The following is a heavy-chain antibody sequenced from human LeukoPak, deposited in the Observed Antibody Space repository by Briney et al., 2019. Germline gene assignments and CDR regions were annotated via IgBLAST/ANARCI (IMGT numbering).Heavy chain of an antibody. CDR1: GFTFSSYA. CDR3: AKGENIRWSYYYYGMDV. J-gene: IGHJ6*02. D-gene: IGHD2-15*01. Sequence: GGSLRLSCAASGFTFSSYAMSWVRQAPGKGLGWVSAISGSGDSTYYADSVKGRFTISRDNSKNTLYLQMNSLRAEDTAVYYCAKGENIRWSYYYYGMDVWGQGITVTVSS. V-gene: IGHV3-23*01. CDR2: ISGSGDST.